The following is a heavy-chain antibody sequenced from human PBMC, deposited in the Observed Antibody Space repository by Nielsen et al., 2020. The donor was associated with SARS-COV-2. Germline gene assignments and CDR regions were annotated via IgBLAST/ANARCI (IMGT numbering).Heavy chain of an antibody. CDR3: AREYIDYDSSGYYENGFDY. J-gene: IGHJ4*02. CDR1: GYTLTELS. Sequence: ASVKVSYKVSGYTLTELSMHWVRQAPGQGLEWMGWINTNTGNPTYAQGFTGRFVFSLDTSVSTAYLQISSLKAEDTAVYYCAREYIDYDSSGYYENGFDYWGQGTLVTVSS. D-gene: IGHD3-22*01. V-gene: IGHV7-4-1*02. CDR2: INTNTGNP.